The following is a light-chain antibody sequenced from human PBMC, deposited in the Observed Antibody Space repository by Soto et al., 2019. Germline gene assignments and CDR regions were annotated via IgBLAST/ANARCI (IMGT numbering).Light chain of an antibody. CDR2: GAS. Sequence: EIVLTQSPGTLSLSPGERATLSCRASQSVSSIYLAWYQQKPGQAPRRLIYGASSRATGIPDRCSGSGSATDFTLTISRLETEDFAVYYCQQYDSSPLTFGGGTKVEIK. CDR1: QSVSSIY. J-gene: IGKJ4*01. V-gene: IGKV3-20*01. CDR3: QQYDSSPLT.